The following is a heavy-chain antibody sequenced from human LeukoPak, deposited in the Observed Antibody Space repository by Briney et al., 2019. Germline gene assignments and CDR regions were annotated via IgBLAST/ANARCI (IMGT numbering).Heavy chain of an antibody. D-gene: IGHD6-13*01. CDR2: INWNGGST. V-gene: IGHV3-20*04. CDR1: GFTFDDYG. J-gene: IGHJ3*02. CDR3: ARDRQQLVRDAFDI. Sequence: PGGSLRLSCAASGFTFDDYGMSWVRQAPGKGLEWVSGINWNGGSTGYADSVKGRFTISRDNSKNTLYLQMNSLRAEDTAVYYCARDRQQLVRDAFDIWGQGTMVTVSS.